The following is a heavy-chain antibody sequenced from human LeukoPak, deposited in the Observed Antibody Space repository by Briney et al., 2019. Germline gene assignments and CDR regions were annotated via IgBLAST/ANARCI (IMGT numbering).Heavy chain of an antibody. J-gene: IGHJ6*02. CDR3: ARGRDIVVI. CDR1: GGSISSYY. CDR2: IYSSGNT. V-gene: IGHV4-4*07. D-gene: IGHD2-2*01. Sequence: SETLSLTCTVSGGSISSYYWTWFRQPAGKKLEWIGRIYSSGNTDYNPSLKSRVTMSVDTSKNHFSLKMTSVTAADTAVYYCARGRDIVVIWGQGTTVTVSS.